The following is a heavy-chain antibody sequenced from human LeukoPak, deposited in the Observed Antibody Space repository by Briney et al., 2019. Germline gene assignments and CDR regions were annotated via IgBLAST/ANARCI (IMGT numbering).Heavy chain of an antibody. CDR1: GFTFSSYA. CDR2: ISGSGGST. D-gene: IGHD3-22*01. V-gene: IGHV3-23*01. J-gene: IGHJ6*03. CDR3: ARAPSGDYDSSGYWGFYYYYMDV. Sequence: GGSLRLSCAASGFTFSSYAMSWVRQAPGKGLEWVSAISGSGGSTYYADSVKGRFTISRDNSKNTLYLQMNSLRAEDTAVYYCARAPSGDYDSSGYWGFYYYYMDVWGKGTTVTISS.